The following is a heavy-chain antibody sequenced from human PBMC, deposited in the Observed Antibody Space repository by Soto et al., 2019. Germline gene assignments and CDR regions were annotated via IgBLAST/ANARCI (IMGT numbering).Heavy chain of an antibody. CDR2: IIPIFGTS. J-gene: IGHJ4*02. Sequence: SVEVSLSASSGTFLSNGIIGVRQAPGQGLEWMGGIIPIFGTSNYAQNFQARVTITADESTSTAYMELSSLRSEDTAVYYCASGRIVDRTLVFDYWGQGTLVTVSS. CDR1: SGTFLSNG. CDR3: ASGRIVDRTLVFDY. D-gene: IGHD5-18*01. V-gene: IGHV1-69*13.